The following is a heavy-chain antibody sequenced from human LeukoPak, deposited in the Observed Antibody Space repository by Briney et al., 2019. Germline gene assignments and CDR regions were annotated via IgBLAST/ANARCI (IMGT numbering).Heavy chain of an antibody. CDR2: MSGSGRST. D-gene: IGHD1-14*01. Sequence: GGSLRLSCAVSGFTFSSRYAMTWVRQAPGKGLEWVSTMSGSGRSTYYADYVKGRFTISRDNSKNTLYLQMNSLGDEDTAVYYCARALNRASDIWGHGTMVTVSS. CDR3: ARALNRASDI. CDR1: GFTFSSRYA. V-gene: IGHV3-23*01. J-gene: IGHJ3*02.